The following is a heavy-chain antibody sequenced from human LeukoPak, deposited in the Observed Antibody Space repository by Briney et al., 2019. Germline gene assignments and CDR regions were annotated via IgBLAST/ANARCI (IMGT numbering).Heavy chain of an antibody. D-gene: IGHD3-10*01. J-gene: IGHJ4*02. CDR2: ISGYNGRR. V-gene: IGHV1-18*01. CDR1: GYSFTSYG. Sequence: ASVKVSCKTSGYSFTSYGISWVRQAPGQGLEWLGWISGYNGRRDYSQKLQGRVTMTTDTSTSTAYMELRSLTSDDTAMYYCARDIGVSQFDYWGQGTLVTVSS. CDR3: ARDIGVSQFDY.